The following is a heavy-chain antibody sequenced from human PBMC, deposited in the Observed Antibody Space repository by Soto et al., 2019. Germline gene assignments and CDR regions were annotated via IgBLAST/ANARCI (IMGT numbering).Heavy chain of an antibody. D-gene: IGHD2-2*01. V-gene: IGHV5-51*01. CDR3: ARRVYCSSTSCYDDAFDI. J-gene: IGHJ3*02. Sequence: PGEFMKISCRGSGYRFTNYWIGWVRQMPGKGLEWMGIIYPGDSDTRYSPSFQGQVTISADKSINTAYLQWSSLKASDTAMYYCARRVYCSSTSCYDDAFDIWGQGTMVTVSS. CDR1: GYRFTNYW. CDR2: IYPGDSDT.